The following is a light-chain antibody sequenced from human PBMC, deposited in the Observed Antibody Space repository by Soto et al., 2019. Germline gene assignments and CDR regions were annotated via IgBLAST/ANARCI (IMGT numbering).Light chain of an antibody. CDR3: AAWDDSLSGRV. CDR2: RNN. Sequence: QSVLTQPPSASGTPGQGVTISCSGSSSNIGSNYVYWYQQLPGTAPKLLIYRNNQRPSGVPDRFSGSKSGTSAPLAISGLRSEDEADYYCAAWDDSLSGRVFGGGTQLTVL. J-gene: IGLJ3*02. V-gene: IGLV1-47*01. CDR1: SSNIGSNY.